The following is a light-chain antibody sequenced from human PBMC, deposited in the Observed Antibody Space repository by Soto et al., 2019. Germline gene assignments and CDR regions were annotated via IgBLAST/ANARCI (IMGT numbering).Light chain of an antibody. CDR1: SSNIGSNT. CDR3: AAWDDSLNGVV. CDR2: SNH. J-gene: IGLJ2*01. V-gene: IGLV1-44*01. Sequence: VLTQPPSASGTPGQRVTISCSGSSSNIGSNTVNWYQQLPGTAPKLLIFSNHQRPSGVPDRFSGSKSGTSASLAISGLQSEDEADYYCAAWDDSLNGVVFGGGTKLTVL.